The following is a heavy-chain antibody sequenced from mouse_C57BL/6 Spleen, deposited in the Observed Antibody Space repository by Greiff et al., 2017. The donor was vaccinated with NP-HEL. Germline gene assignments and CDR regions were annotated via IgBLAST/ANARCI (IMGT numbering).Heavy chain of an antibody. Sequence: QVQLQQSGPELVKPGASVKISCKASGYTFTDYYINWVKQRPGQGLEWIGWIFPGSGSTYYNEKFKGKATFTVDKSSSTAYMLLSSLTSEDSAVYFCARADYYGNDGAMDYWGQGTSVTVSS. J-gene: IGHJ4*01. CDR1: GYTFTDYY. V-gene: IGHV1-75*01. D-gene: IGHD2-2*01. CDR2: IFPGSGST. CDR3: ARADYYGNDGAMDY.